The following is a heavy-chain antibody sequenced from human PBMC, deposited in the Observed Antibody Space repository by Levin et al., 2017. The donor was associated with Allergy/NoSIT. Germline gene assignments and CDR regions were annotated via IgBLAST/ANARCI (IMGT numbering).Heavy chain of an antibody. CDR3: GRDGISYGSGSFIDH. CDR2: MSADGSKK. Sequence: LSLTCVASGFTFSTYPMHWVRQAPGKGLEWVAVMSADGSKKTYADSVKGRFTISRYNSENTLYLQMNSLRAEDTAVYYCGRDGISYGSGSFIDHWGQGSLVTVSS. J-gene: IGHJ4*02. V-gene: IGHV3-30*04. D-gene: IGHD3-10*01. CDR1: GFTFSTYP.